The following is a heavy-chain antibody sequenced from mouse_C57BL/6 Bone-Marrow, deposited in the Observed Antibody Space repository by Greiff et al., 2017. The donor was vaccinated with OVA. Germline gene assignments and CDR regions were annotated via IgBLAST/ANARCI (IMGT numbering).Heavy chain of an antibody. CDR2: IYPGDGDT. CDR1: GYAFSSSW. V-gene: IGHV1-82*01. D-gene: IGHD2-4*01. J-gene: IGHJ1*03. CDR3: ARSGDYAPLYFDV. Sequence: VQVVESGPELVKPGASVKISCKASGYAFSSSWMNWVKQRPGKGLEWIGRIYPGDGDTNYNGKFKGKATLTADKSSSTAYMQLSSLTSEDSAVYFCARSGDYAPLYFDVWGTGTTVTVSS.